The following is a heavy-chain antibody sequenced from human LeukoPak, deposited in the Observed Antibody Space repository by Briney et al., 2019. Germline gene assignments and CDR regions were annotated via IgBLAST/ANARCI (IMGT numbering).Heavy chain of an antibody. D-gene: IGHD3-22*01. Sequence: GGSLRLSCAASGFTFSSYDMHWVRQATGKGLEWVSAIGTAGDTYYPGSVKGRFTISRENAKNSLYLQMNSLRAGDTAVYYCAREYYYDSSGYYWGWFDYWGQGTLVTVSS. CDR2: IGTAGDT. J-gene: IGHJ4*02. CDR1: GFTFSSYD. CDR3: AREYYYDSSGYYWGWFDY. V-gene: IGHV3-13*01.